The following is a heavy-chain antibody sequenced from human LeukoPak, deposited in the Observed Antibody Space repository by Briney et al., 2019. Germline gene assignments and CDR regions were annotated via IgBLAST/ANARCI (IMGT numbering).Heavy chain of an antibody. CDR3: PKDRWGYGDGLLRVLDY. V-gene: IGHV4-31*03. Sequence: SQTLSLTCTVSGGSISSGGYYWSWIRQHPGKGLEWIGYIYYSGSTYYNPSLKSRVTISVDTSKNQFSLKLSSVIAADTAVYYCPKDRWGYGDGLLRVLDYWGQEPWSPSPQ. CDR1: GGSISSGGYY. D-gene: IGHD4-17*01. J-gene: IGHJ4*01. CDR2: IYYSGST.